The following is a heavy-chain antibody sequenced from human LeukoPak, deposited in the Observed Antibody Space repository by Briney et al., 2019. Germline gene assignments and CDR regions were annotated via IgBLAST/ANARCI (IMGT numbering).Heavy chain of an antibody. D-gene: IGHD6-13*01. J-gene: IGHJ3*02. V-gene: IGHV3-7*01. CDR1: GFTFSSYW. CDR3: ARSRGSSSWYLYRAFDI. Sequence: GGSLRLSCAASGFTFSSYWMSWVRQAPGKGLEWVANIKQDGSEKYYVDSVRGRFTISRDNAKNSLYLQMNSLRAEDTAVYYCARSRGSSSWYLYRAFDIWGQGTMVTVSS. CDR2: IKQDGSEK.